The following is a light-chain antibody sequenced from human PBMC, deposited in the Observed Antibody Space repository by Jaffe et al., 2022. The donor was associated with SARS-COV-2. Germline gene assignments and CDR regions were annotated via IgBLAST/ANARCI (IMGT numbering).Light chain of an antibody. CDR2: GAS. V-gene: IGKV1-39*01. J-gene: IGKJ2*01. CDR3: QQSFVNPQT. CDR1: QPIDHY. Sequence: DIQLTQSPSSLSASVGDRVTITCRASQPIDHYLNWYVQQVGHPPKLLISGASNLKSGIPSRFSGSGSGTDFSLTISSLQHEDFATYYCQQSFVNPQTFGRGTKLEIK.